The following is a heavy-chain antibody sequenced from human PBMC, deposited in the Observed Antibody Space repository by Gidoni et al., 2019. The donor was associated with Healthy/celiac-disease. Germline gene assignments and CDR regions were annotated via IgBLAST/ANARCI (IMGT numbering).Heavy chain of an antibody. CDR3: ARDFYYGSGSYYKRYGMDV. Sequence: EVQLVESGGGLVKPGGSLRLSCAASGFTFSSYSMNWVRQAPGKGLEWVSSISSSSSYIYYADSVKGRFTISRDNAKNSLYLQMNSLRAEDTAVYYCARDFYYGSGSYYKRYGMDVWGQGTTVTVSS. D-gene: IGHD3-10*01. V-gene: IGHV3-21*01. J-gene: IGHJ6*02. CDR2: ISSSSSYI. CDR1: GFTFSSYS.